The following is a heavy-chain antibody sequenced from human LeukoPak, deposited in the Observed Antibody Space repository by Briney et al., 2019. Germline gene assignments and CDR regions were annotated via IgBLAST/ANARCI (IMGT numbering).Heavy chain of an antibody. J-gene: IGHJ5*02. V-gene: IGHV3-11*01. CDR1: GFTFSDYY. Sequence: PGGSLRLSCAASGFTFSDYYVSWIRQAPGKGLQWVSYISSSGTTIYYADSVKGRFTISRDNAKNSLFLQMNSLRAEDTAIYYCARGSNYGSGTFYKRDWFDPWGQGTLVTVSS. D-gene: IGHD3-10*01. CDR2: ISSSGTTI. CDR3: ARGSNYGSGTFYKRDWFDP.